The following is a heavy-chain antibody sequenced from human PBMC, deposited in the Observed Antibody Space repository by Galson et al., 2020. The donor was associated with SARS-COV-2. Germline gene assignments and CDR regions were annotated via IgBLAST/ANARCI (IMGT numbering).Heavy chain of an antibody. V-gene: IGHV4-34*01. Sequence: KGLEWVGSINHSGSTNYNPSLTSRVTISVDTSKNQFSLKLSSVTAADTAVYYCARLMVGYSSGWYLGALDYWGQGTLVTVSS. CDR3: ARLMVGYSSGWYLGALDY. J-gene: IGHJ4*02. CDR2: INHSGST. D-gene: IGHD6-19*01.